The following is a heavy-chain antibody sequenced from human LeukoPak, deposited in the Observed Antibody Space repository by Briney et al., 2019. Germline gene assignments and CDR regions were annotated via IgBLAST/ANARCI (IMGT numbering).Heavy chain of an antibody. D-gene: IGHD3-9*01. CDR3: ATRGDILTGYPYYFDY. CDR2: INEGGNTK. J-gene: IGHJ4*02. Sequence: GESLRLSCTASGVTITSYWMTWVRQAPGKGLEWVAHINEGGNTKKNVDFENGRITISRDNTRKLLFLLIYILSAENTAEYYSATRGDILTGYPYYFDYWGQGTLVTVSS. V-gene: IGHV3-7*01. CDR1: GVTITSYW.